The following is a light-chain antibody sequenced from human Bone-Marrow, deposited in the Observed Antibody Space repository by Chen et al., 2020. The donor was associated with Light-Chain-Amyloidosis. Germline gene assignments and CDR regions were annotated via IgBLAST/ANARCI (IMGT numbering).Light chain of an antibody. CDR2: EVT. CDR1: SSDVGGDNH. Sequence: QSALTQPASVSGSPGQSITISCTGTSSDVGGDNHVSWYQQHPDKAPKLMIYEVTNRPSWVPDRFSGAKSAHTASLAISGLQTEAEADYFCSSYTITSTLVFGRGTRVTVL. J-gene: IGLJ1*01. V-gene: IGLV2-14*01. CDR3: SSYTITSTLV.